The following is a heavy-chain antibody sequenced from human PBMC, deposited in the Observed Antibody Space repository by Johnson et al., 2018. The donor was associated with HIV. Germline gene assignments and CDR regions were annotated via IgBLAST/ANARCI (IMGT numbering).Heavy chain of an antibody. V-gene: IGHV3-30*03. J-gene: IGHJ3*02. CDR2: ISYDGSNK. D-gene: IGHD6-6*01. CDR3: ARGGGYSIAAPSDAFDI. CDR1: GFTFHDYG. Sequence: VQLVESGGGVVRPGGSLRLSCAASGFTFHDYGMNWVRQTPGKGLEWVAVISYDGSNKYYADSVKGRFPIPRDNSKNTLYLQMNSLRAEDTAVYYCARGGGYSIAAPSDAFDIWGQGTMVTVSS.